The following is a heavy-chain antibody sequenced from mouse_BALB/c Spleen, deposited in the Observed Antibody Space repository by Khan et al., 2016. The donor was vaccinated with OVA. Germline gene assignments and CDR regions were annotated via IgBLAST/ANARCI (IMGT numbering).Heavy chain of an antibody. CDR2: ISSAGDYT. V-gene: IGHV5-6*01. J-gene: IGHJ3*01. Sequence: EVELVESGGDLVKSGGSLKLSCAASGFTFSTYGVSWVRQTPDKRLEWVATISSAGDYTYYPDSVKGRFTISRDNAKNTLYLQMSSLKSDDSAMFYCARHVTGSFAYWGQGTLFTVSA. CDR3: ARHVTGSFAY. D-gene: IGHD4-1*01. CDR1: GFTFSTYG.